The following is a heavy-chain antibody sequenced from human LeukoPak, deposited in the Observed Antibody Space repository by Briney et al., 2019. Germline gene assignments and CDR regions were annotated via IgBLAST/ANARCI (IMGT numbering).Heavy chain of an antibody. V-gene: IGHV3-23*01. J-gene: IGHJ3*02. CDR2: ISGGSENT. D-gene: IGHD6-13*01. CDR1: EFTFSSFA. Sequence: GGSLRLSCAASEFTFSSFARSWVRQAPGKGLDWVSSISGGSENTYYADSVKGRFTISRDNSKNTLDLHLNSLTADDTAVYYCANMQLVKGVFEIWGQGTSVTVSS. CDR3: ANMQLVKGVFEI.